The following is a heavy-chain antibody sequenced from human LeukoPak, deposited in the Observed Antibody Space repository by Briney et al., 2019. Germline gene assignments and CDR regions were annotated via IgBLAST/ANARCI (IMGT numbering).Heavy chain of an antibody. CDR1: GGSIRSYY. CDR3: ARVYYSSSYDYWYFDL. J-gene: IGHJ2*01. CDR2: IYYSGNT. D-gene: IGHD6-13*01. Sequence: PSETLSLTCTVSGGSIRSYYWSWIRQPPGKGLEWIGYIYYSGNTKYNPSLKSRVTISVDTSKTKFSLKLSSVTAADTAVYYCARVYYSSSYDYWYFDLWGRGTLVTVSS. V-gene: IGHV4-59*01.